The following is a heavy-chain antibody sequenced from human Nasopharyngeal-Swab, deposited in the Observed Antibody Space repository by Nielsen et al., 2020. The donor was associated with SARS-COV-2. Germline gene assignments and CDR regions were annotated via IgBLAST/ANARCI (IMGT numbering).Heavy chain of an antibody. J-gene: IGHJ4*02. CDR3: ATPWELSAY. D-gene: IGHD1-26*01. Sequence: VRQMPGKGLEWIGSIYYSGSTYYNPSLKSLVTISVDTSKNQFSLKLSSVTAADTAVYYCATPWELSAYWGQGTLVTVSS. V-gene: IGHV4-39*01. CDR2: IYYSGST.